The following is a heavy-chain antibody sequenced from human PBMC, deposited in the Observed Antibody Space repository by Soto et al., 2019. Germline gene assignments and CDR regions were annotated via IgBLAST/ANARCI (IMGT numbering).Heavy chain of an antibody. CDR3: ARELFYYYGMDV. Sequence: SSETLSLTCTLSGGSISSGDYYWSWIRQPPGKGLEWVGYIYYSGSTYYNPSLKSRVTISVDTSKNQFSLKLSSVTAADTAVYYCARELFYYYGMDVWGQGTTVTVSS. CDR2: IYYSGST. J-gene: IGHJ6*02. V-gene: IGHV4-30-4*01. CDR1: GGSISSGDYY.